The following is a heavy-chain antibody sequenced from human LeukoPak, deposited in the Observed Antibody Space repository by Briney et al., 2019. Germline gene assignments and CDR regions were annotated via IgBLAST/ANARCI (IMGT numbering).Heavy chain of an antibody. CDR2: INWNSDTK. Sequence: GRSLRLSCVGSGFAFHNYAMHWVRRPPGKGLEWVSAINWNSDTKAYADSVKGRFTISRDNAKNSLYLQMNSLRAEDTAVYYCASQWELLSHLDYWGQGTLVTVSS. J-gene: IGHJ4*02. V-gene: IGHV3-9*01. D-gene: IGHD1-26*01. CDR1: GFAFHNYA. CDR3: ASQWELLSHLDY.